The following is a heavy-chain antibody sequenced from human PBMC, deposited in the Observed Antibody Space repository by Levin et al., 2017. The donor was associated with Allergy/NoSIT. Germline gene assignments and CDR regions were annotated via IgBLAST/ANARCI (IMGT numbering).Heavy chain of an antibody. CDR1: GGSVSSGSYY. V-gene: IGHV4-61*01. CDR3: ARVLGGPFDYYYYGMDV. Sequence: PSQTLSLTCTVSGGSVSSGSYYWSWIRQPPGKGLEWIGYIYYSGSTNYNPSLKSRVTISVDTSKNQFSLKLSSVTAADTAVYYCARVLGGPFDYYYYGMDVWGQGTTVTVSS. CDR2: IYYSGST. D-gene: IGHD7-27*01. J-gene: IGHJ6*02.